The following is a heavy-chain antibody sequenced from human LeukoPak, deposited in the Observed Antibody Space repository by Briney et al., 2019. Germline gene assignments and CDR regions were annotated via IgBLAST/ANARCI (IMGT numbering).Heavy chain of an antibody. J-gene: IGHJ5*02. CDR1: GFTFSTYA. CDR3: ARVLPYDYINRFDR. D-gene: IGHD4-11*01. Sequence: GGSLRLSCAASGFTFSTYAMSWVRQAPGKGVEWVSGIRGSGDDTYYVDSVKGRFTIFRDNSKNILYLQMNSLRAEDTAVYYCARVLPYDYINRFDRWGQGTLVTVSS. CDR2: IRGSGDDT. V-gene: IGHV3-23*01.